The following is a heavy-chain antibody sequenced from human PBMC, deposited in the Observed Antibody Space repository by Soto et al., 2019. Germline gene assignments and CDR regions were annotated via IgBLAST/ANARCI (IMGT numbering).Heavy chain of an antibody. Sequence: PSETVSLTCTVSGGSISSGGYYWSWIRQHPGKGLEWIGYIYYSGSTYYNPSLKSRVTISVDTSKNQFSLKLSSVTAADTAVYYCARESDSRYDSGAFDIWGQGTMVTVSS. CDR2: IYYSGST. J-gene: IGHJ3*02. CDR1: GGSISSGGYY. D-gene: IGHD5-12*01. CDR3: ARESDSRYDSGAFDI. V-gene: IGHV4-31*03.